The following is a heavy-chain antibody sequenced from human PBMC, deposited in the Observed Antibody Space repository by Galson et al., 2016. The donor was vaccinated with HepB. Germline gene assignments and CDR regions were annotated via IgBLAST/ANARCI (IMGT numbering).Heavy chain of an antibody. CDR1: GFTFGSYG. D-gene: IGHD2-8*02. J-gene: IGHJ4*02. Sequence: SLRLSCAASGFTFGSYGMHWVRQAPGKGLEWVALIWSDGNTNYAQKFQGKFTMTTDTSTSTAYMEVRRLRSDDTAVYFCARDGALGYCSEGTCRGPDYWGQGTLVTVSS. CDR2: IWSDGNT. V-gene: IGHV3-33*01. CDR3: ARDGALGYCSEGTCRGPDY.